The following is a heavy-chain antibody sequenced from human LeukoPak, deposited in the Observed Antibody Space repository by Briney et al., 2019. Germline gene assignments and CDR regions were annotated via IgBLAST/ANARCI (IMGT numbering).Heavy chain of an antibody. V-gene: IGHV3-23*01. CDR3: AKDFGDGSGRPYFDY. J-gene: IGHJ4*02. CDR2: ISGSGGST. CDR1: GFTFSSYA. Sequence: PGGSLRLSCAASGFTFSSYAMSRVRQAPGKGLEWVSAISGSGGSTYYADSVKGRFTISRDNSKNTLYLQMNSLRAEDTAVYYCAKDFGDGSGRPYFDYWGQGTLVTVSS. D-gene: IGHD3-10*01.